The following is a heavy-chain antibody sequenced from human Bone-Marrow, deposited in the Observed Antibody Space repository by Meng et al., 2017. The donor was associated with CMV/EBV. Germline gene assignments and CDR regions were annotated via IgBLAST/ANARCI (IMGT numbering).Heavy chain of an antibody. J-gene: IGHJ4*02. CDR1: GFTFDDYG. Sequence: GESLKISCAASGFTFDDYGMSWVRQAPGKGLEWVSGINWNGGSTGYADSVKGRFTISRDNAKNSLYLQMNSLRAEDTALYHCARDYYDSSGYYAYWGQGKLVNVSS. V-gene: IGHV3-20*01. CDR3: ARDYYDSSGYYAY. D-gene: IGHD3-22*01. CDR2: INWNGGST.